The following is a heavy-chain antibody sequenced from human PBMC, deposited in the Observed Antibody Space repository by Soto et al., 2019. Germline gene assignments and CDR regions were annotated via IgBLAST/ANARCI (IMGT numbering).Heavy chain of an antibody. J-gene: IGHJ4*02. CDR1: GGTFSSYT. V-gene: IGHV1-69*02. CDR2: IIPILGIA. CDR3: ARGGDGYSSGWFDY. Sequence: QVQLVQSGAEVKKPGSSVKVSCKASGGTFSSYTISWVRQAPGQGLEWMGRIIPILGIANYAQKFQGRVKITADKSTSTAYMELSSLRSEDTAVYYCARGGDGYSSGWFDYWGQGTLVTVSS. D-gene: IGHD6-19*01.